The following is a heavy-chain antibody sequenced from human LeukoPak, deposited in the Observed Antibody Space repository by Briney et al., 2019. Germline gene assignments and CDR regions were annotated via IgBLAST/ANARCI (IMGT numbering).Heavy chain of an antibody. D-gene: IGHD4-23*01. CDR2: IYYSGST. Sequence: SETLSLTCTVSGGSISSYYWSWIRQPPGKGLEWIGYIYYSGSTNYNPSLKSRVTISVDTSKNQFSLKLSSVTAADTAVYYCARQVRWYRFDYWGQGTLVTVSP. CDR3: ARQVRWYRFDY. V-gene: IGHV4-59*08. J-gene: IGHJ4*02. CDR1: GGSISSYY.